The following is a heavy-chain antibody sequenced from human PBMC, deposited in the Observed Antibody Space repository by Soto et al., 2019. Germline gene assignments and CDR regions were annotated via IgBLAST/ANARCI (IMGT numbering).Heavy chain of an antibody. CDR1: VFTFSSYA. D-gene: IGHD2-2*01. CDR3: ARDWGPAATPTSYYYGMDV. CDR2: ISYDGSNK. Sequence: PGGSLRLSCAASVFTFSSYAMHCVRQAPGKGLEWVAVISYDGSNKYYADSVKGRVTISRYNSKNKLYLQMNSLRAEDTAVDYCARDWGPAATPTSYYYGMDVWGQGTPVTVSS. V-gene: IGHV3-30-3*01. J-gene: IGHJ6*02.